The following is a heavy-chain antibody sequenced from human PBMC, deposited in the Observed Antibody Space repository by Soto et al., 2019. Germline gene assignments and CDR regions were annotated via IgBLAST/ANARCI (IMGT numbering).Heavy chain of an antibody. J-gene: IGHJ1*01. Sequence: QVQLVQSGAEVKKPGSSVKVSCKASGGTFGSYAISWVRQAPGQGLEWMGGIIPIFGTGNYAQKFQGRVTITADESTSTAYMELSSLRSEDTAVYYCARGGIAVAGTHFQHWGQGTLVTVSS. V-gene: IGHV1-69*01. CDR2: IIPIFGTG. CDR3: ARGGIAVAGTHFQH. CDR1: GGTFGSYA. D-gene: IGHD6-19*01.